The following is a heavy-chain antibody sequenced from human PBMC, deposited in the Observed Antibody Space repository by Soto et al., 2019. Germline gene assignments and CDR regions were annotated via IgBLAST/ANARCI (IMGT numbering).Heavy chain of an antibody. CDR2: ISVTGDST. Sequence: GGSLRLSCAASGFTFSNYAMTWVRQAPGKGLEWVSVISVTGDSTYTDSVKGRFTISRDNSKNTLSLQLSSLRADDTAVYYCAKGLGPAADYGLDVWGQGTTVTVSS. D-gene: IGHD2-2*01. J-gene: IGHJ6*02. V-gene: IGHV3-23*01. CDR3: AKGLGPAADYGLDV. CDR1: GFTFSNYA.